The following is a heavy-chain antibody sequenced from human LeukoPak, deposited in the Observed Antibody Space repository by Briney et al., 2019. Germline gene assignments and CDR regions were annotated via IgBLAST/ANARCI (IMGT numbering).Heavy chain of an antibody. J-gene: IGHJ4*02. V-gene: IGHV1-2*02. CDR2: INPNSGGT. D-gene: IGHD3-10*01. Sequence: ASVKVSCKASGYTFTGYYMHWVRQAPGQGLEWMGWINPNSGGTNYAQKFQGRVTMTRDTSISTAYMELSRLRSDDTAVYYCARDRKLPSLYGSGSSPALGYWGQGTLVTVSS. CDR1: GYTFTGYY. CDR3: ARDRKLPSLYGSGSSPALGY.